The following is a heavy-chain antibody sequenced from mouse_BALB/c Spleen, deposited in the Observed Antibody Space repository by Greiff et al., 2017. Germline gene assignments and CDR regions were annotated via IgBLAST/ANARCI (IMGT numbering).Heavy chain of an antibody. CDR2: INPGSGGT. J-gene: IGHJ4*01. V-gene: IGHV1-54*01. D-gene: IGHD2-4*01. CDR1: GYAFTNYL. Sequence: VQLQESGAELVRPGTSVKVSCKASGYAFTNYLIEWVKQRPGQGLEWIGVINPGSGGTNYNEKFKGKATLTADKSSSTAYMQLSSLTSDDSAVYFCARGFDYDDGDAMDYWGQGTSVTVSS. CDR3: ARGFDYDDGDAMDY.